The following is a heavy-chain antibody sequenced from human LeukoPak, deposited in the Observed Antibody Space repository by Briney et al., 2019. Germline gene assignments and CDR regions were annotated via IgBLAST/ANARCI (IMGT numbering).Heavy chain of an antibody. Sequence: PSETLTLTCTVSGGSISSYYWRWPRQPPGKAREGIGYIYYSGITNYTPSLKSRVTISVDTSTNQLSLKLSTVTAADTAVYYCARALDSSGWYWFDAWGQGTLVTVSS. CDR3: ARALDSSGWYWFDA. CDR2: IYYSGIT. J-gene: IGHJ5*02. D-gene: IGHD6-19*01. CDR1: GGSISSYY. V-gene: IGHV4-59*01.